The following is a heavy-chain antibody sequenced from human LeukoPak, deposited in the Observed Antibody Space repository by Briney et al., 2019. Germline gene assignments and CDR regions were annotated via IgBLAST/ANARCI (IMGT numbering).Heavy chain of an antibody. D-gene: IGHD6-13*01. J-gene: IGHJ4*02. CDR3: AKDRGTDSSSWYLEVPSYSPNYFDY. Sequence: GGSLRLSCAASGVTFTSYVMSGGRQAPGRGLERVLAIIGSGVSAYHANSAKGRFTISRDNSKNMLYLRMNSLRAEDTAVYYCAKDRGTDSSSWYLEVPSYSPNYFDYWGQGTLVTVSS. V-gene: IGHV3-23*01. CDR2: IIGSGVSA. CDR1: GVTFTSYV.